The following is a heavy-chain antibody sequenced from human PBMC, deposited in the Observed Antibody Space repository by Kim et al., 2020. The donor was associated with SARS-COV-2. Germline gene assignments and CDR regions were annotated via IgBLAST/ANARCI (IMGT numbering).Heavy chain of an antibody. J-gene: IGHJ4*01. CDR1: GFTFSSYG. D-gene: IGHD3-3*01. V-gene: IGHV3-30*18. CDR3: AKDKRGMRRDLGLFDY. Sequence: GGSLRLSCAASGFTFSSYGMHWVRQAPGKGLEWVAVISYDGSNKYYADSVKGRFTISRDNSKNTLYLQMNSLRAEDTAVYYCAKDKRGMRRDLGLFDYWG. CDR2: ISYDGSNK.